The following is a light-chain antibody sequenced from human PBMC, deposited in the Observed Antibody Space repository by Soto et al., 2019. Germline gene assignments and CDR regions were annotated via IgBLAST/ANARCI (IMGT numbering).Light chain of an antibody. J-gene: IGLJ1*01. CDR1: SSDVGGYNY. V-gene: IGLV2-8*01. CDR2: EVS. Sequence: QSALTQPPSASGSPGQSVTISCTGTSSDVGGYNYVSWYQHHPGKAPKLMIYEVSKRPSGVPDRFSGSKSDNTASLTVSGLQAEDEADYYCSSYAGSNTFAFGTGTKVPVL. CDR3: SSYAGSNTFA.